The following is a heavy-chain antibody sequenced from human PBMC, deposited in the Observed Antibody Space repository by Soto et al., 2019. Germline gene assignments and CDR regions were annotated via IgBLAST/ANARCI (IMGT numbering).Heavy chain of an antibody. V-gene: IGHV3-7*03. J-gene: IGHJ6*02. D-gene: IGHD3-3*01. CDR3: AGGRYDFWSGSGHYGLDV. CDR1: GFSFSNYW. Sequence: GGSLRLSCAASGFSFSNYWMSWVRQAPGKGLEWVANINQDGRKKFYVDSVKGRFTISRDNPRNSLYLQMSGLRAEDSAVYYCAGGRYDFWSGSGHYGLDVWGQGTTVAVAS. CDR2: INQDGRKK.